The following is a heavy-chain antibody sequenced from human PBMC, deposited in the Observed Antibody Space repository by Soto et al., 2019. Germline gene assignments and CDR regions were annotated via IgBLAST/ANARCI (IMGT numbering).Heavy chain of an antibody. CDR2: IYYSGST. J-gene: IGHJ4*02. D-gene: IGHD1-26*01. CDR1: GGSVSSGSYY. V-gene: IGHV4-61*01. Sequence: SETLSLTCTVSGGSVSSGSYYWSWIRQPPGKGLEWIGYIYYSGSTNYNPSLKSRVTISVDTSKNQFSLKLSSVTAADTAVYYCARDSQDISGGYYFDYWGQGTLVTVSS. CDR3: ARDSQDISGGYYFDY.